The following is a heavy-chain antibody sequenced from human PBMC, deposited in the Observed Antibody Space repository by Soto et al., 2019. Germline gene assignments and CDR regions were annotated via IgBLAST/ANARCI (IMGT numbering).Heavy chain of an antibody. D-gene: IGHD4-17*01. Sequence: QVQLVQSGAEVKKPGASVKVSCKASGYTFTSYGISWVRQAPAQGLEWMGWISAYNGNTKQAQKLQGRVTMTTDTSTNTAYMELRSMRSDDTAVYYCAREAAVGLFDYWGEGTLVSVAS. CDR2: ISAYNGNT. J-gene: IGHJ4*02. CDR1: GYTFTSYG. V-gene: IGHV1-18*01. CDR3: AREAAVGLFDY.